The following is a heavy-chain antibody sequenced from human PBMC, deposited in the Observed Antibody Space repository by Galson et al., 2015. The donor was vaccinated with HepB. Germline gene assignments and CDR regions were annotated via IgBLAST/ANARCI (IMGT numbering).Heavy chain of an antibody. CDR3: ATEGVVGATNGVAFDI. J-gene: IGHJ3*02. D-gene: IGHD1-26*01. V-gene: IGHV1-24*01. CDR1: GYTLTELS. Sequence: SVKVSCKVSGYTLTELSMHWVRQAPGKGLEWMGGFDPEDGETIYAQKFQGRVTMTEDTSTDTAYMELSSLRSEDTAVYYCATEGVVGATNGVAFDIWGQGTMVTVSS. CDR2: FDPEDGET.